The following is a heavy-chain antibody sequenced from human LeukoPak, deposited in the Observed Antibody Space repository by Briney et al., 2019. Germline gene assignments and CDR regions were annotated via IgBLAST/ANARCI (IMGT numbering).Heavy chain of an antibody. V-gene: IGHV1-3*01. Sequence: ASVKVSCKASGYTFTTSAMHWVRQAPGQRLEWMGWTNAGSGDTEYSQKFQGRVTFTRDTSASTAYMALSSLRFEDTAVYFCARDQSLGSYPDYWGQGTLVTVSS. CDR2: TNAGSGDT. J-gene: IGHJ4*02. CDR1: GYTFTTSA. D-gene: IGHD3-10*01. CDR3: ARDQSLGSYPDY.